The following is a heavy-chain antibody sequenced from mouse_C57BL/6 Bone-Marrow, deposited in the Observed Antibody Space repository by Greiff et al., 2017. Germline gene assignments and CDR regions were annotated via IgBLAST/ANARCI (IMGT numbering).Heavy chain of an antibody. V-gene: IGHV5-4*01. Sequence: EVQLVESGGGLVKPGGSLKLSCAASGFTFSSYAMSWVRQTPEKRLEWVATISDGGSYTYYPDNVKGRFTISSDNAKNNLYLQMGQLKSEDTAMYYCARPRDYDVAWFAYWGQGTLVTVSA. CDR2: ISDGGSYT. D-gene: IGHD2-4*01. CDR3: ARPRDYDVAWFAY. J-gene: IGHJ3*01. CDR1: GFTFSSYA.